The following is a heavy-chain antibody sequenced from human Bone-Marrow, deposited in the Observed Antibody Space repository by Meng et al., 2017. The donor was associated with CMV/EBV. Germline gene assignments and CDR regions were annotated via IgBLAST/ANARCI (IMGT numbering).Heavy chain of an antibody. CDR3: TTDFLYSSTRNYYYGMDV. Sequence: GESLKISCAASGFTFSSYSMNWVRQAPGKGLEWVGRIKSKTDGGTTDYAAPVKGRFTISRDDSKNTLYLQMNSLKTEDTAVYYCTTDFLYSSTRNYYYGMDVWGQGTTVTVSS. J-gene: IGHJ6*02. D-gene: IGHD6-19*01. CDR1: GFTFSSYS. CDR2: IKSKTDGGTT. V-gene: IGHV3-15*01.